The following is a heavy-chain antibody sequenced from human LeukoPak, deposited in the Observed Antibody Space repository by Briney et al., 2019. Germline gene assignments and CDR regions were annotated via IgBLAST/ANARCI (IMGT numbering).Heavy chain of an antibody. V-gene: IGHV3-30*18. CDR2: ISYDGSNK. CDR3: ANGGIFGVVRSAY. CDR1: GFTFSSYG. J-gene: IGHJ4*02. D-gene: IGHD3-3*01. Sequence: GGSLRLSCAASGFTFSSYGMHWVRQAPGKGLEWVAVISYDGSNKYYADSVKGRFTISRDNSKNTLYLQMNSLRAEDTAVYYCANGGIFGVVRSAYWGQGTLVTVSS.